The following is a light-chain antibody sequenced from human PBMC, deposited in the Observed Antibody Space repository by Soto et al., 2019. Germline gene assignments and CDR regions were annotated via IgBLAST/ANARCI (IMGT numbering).Light chain of an antibody. J-gene: IGKJ1*01. V-gene: IGKV3-11*01. Sequence: EIVLTQSPATLSSSPGERATLSCRASQTVNSRLAWYQHIPGQAPRLLIYHTSNRATGIPARFSGSGSGTDFTLTISSLEPEDFAVYYCHQRQSWPRTFGQGTKVEIK. CDR1: QTVNSR. CDR3: HQRQSWPRT. CDR2: HTS.